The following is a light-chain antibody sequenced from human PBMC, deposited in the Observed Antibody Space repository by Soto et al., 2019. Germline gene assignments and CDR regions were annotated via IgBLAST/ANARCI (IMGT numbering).Light chain of an antibody. Sequence: EIVLTQSPGTLSLSPGERATPSCRASQSVSSSYLAWYQQKPGQAPRLLILGASSRATGIPDRFSGSGSGTDFTLTISRLEPEDFAVYYCQYYGTSPKPFGQGTKVDIK. CDR1: QSVSSSY. CDR3: QYYGTSPKP. J-gene: IGKJ1*01. CDR2: GAS. V-gene: IGKV3-20*01.